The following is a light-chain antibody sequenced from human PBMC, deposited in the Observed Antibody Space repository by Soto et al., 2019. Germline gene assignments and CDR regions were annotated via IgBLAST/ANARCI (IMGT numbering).Light chain of an antibody. CDR2: DVK. V-gene: IGLV2-14*01. CDR1: SSDVGAYDY. Sequence: QSALTQPASVSGSPGQSIAISCTGTSSDVGAYDYVSWYQQHPGKAPKLMIYDVKYPPSGVSNRFSGSKSGNTASLTISGLQAEDEADYYCSSYTSSSSVIFGGGTKLTVL. J-gene: IGLJ2*01. CDR3: SSYTSSSSVI.